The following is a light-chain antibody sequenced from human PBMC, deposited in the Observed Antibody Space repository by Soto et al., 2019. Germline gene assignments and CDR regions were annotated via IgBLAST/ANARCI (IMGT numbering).Light chain of an antibody. J-gene: IGKJ5*01. V-gene: IGKV1-12*01. CDR3: QQADSLPLVT. CDR2: AAS. CDR1: QDISTW. Sequence: DIQMTQPPSSVSASVGDRVTITCRASQDISTWLAWYQQKPGKAPKLLIYAASSLFSGVPSRFSGSGSGTDFTLTISSLQPEDFATYYCQQADSLPLVTFGQGTRLDLK.